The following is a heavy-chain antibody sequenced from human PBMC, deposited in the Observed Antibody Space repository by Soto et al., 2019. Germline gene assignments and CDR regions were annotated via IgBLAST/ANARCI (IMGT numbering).Heavy chain of an antibody. V-gene: IGHV6-1*01. Sequence: SQTISLTCAISGDSVSGNSAAWNWIRQSPSRGLEWLGRTYYRSKWYNDYAVSVKSRITVTPDTSKNQFSLHLNSVTPEDTAVYYCARDFLYYESTASYFDYWGQGVLVSVS. CDR2: TYYRSKWYN. D-gene: IGHD3-16*01. CDR3: ARDFLYYESTASYFDY. CDR1: GDSVSGNSAA. J-gene: IGHJ4*02.